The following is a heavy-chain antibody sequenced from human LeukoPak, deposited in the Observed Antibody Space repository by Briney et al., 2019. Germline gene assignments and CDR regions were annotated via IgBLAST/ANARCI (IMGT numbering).Heavy chain of an antibody. V-gene: IGHV4-39*01. CDR3: ARHRIHSFDY. Sequence: SQTLSLSCTVSGGSISNSSYYWGWIRQPPGKDLEWIGSIYYRGSPYYHASLKGRATTSVDTPRNRFSTKLSSVTAADTAVYYCARHRIHSFDYWGQGTLVTVSS. CDR1: GGSISNSSYY. D-gene: IGHD2/OR15-2a*01. J-gene: IGHJ4*02. CDR2: IYYRGSP.